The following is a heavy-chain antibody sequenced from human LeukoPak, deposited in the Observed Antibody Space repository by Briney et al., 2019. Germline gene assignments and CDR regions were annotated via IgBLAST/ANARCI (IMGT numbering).Heavy chain of an antibody. CDR1: GFIVSSNY. J-gene: IGHJ3*02. V-gene: IGHV3-53*01. CDR2: IYSGGNT. D-gene: IGHD3-10*01. CDR3: ARRRSYGAFDT. Sequence: GGSLRLSCAASGFIVSSNYMSWVRQAPGKGLEWVSLIYSGGNTYYADSVKGRFTISRDNSKNTLHLQMNSLRAEDTAVYYCARRRSYGAFDTWGQGTMVTVSS.